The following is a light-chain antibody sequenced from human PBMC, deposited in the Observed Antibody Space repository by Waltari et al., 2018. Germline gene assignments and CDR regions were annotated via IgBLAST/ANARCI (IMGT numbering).Light chain of an antibody. CDR1: QSVSSN. J-gene: IGKJ1*01. Sequence: EIVMTQSPATLSVSPGERATLSCRASQSVSSNLAWYHQKPGQAPRPLIYVASTRATGTPARFRGSGSGTEFTLTSSSLQSEDFAVDYCQQYNNWPPWTVGQGTKVEIK. CDR2: VAS. CDR3: QQYNNWPPWT. V-gene: IGKV3-15*01.